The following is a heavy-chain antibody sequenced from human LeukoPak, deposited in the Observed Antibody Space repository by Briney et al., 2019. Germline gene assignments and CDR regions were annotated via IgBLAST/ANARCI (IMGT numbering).Heavy chain of an antibody. CDR2: INPNSGGT. J-gene: IGHJ4*02. D-gene: IGHD6-19*01. CDR1: GYTFTGYY. V-gene: IGHV1-2*02. CDR3: ARDRPYSSGRELFDY. Sequence: ASVKVSCKASGYTFTGYYMHWVRQAPGQGLEWMGWINPNSGGTNYAQKFQGRVTMTRDTSISTAYMELRSLRSDDTAVYYCARDRPYSSGRELFDYWGQGTLVTVSS.